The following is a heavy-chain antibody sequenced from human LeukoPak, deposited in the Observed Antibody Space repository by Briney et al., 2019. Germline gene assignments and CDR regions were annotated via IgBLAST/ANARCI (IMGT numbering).Heavy chain of an antibody. CDR3: ARGAGWATDY. Sequence: SETLSLTCTVSGGSISSSSYYWGWIRQPPGKGLEWIGSIYYSGSTYYNPSLKSRVTISVDTSKNQFSLKLSSVTAADTAVYYCARGAGWATDYWGQGTLVTVSS. CDR2: IYYSGST. CDR1: GGSISSSSYY. V-gene: IGHV4-39*07. J-gene: IGHJ4*02.